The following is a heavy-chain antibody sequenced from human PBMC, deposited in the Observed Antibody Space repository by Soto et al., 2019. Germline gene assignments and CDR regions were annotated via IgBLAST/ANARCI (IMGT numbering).Heavy chain of an antibody. CDR2: IHHSGST. D-gene: IGHD3-22*01. V-gene: IGHV4-4*02. CDR1: AGSISSSNW. J-gene: IGHJ6*02. CDR3: ARTSYYDSSGYYNMDV. Sequence: SETLSLTCAVSAGSISSSNWWTWVRQSPGKGLEWIGEIHHSGSTNYNPSLKSRVTMSIDKSKSQFSLKLTSVTAADTADYYCARTSYYDSSGYYNMDVWGQGTTVTVSS.